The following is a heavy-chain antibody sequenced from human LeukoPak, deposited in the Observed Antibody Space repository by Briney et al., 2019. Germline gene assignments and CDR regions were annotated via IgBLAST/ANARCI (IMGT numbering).Heavy chain of an antibody. CDR3: ARGPWGNLYYYYMDV. J-gene: IGHJ6*03. CDR2: INPNSGGT. V-gene: IGHV1-2*02. D-gene: IGHD3-16*01. Sequence: GASVKVSCKASGYTFTGYYMHWVRQAPGQGLEWMGWINPNSGGTNYAQKFQGRVTMTRDTSIITAYMELSRLRSDDTAVYYCARGPWGNLYYYYMDVWGKGTTVTISS. CDR1: GYTFTGYY.